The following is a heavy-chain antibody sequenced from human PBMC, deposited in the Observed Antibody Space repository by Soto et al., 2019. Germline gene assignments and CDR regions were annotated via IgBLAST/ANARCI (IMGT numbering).Heavy chain of an antibody. CDR3: ARRNVKVRDAFDI. J-gene: IGHJ3*02. CDR2: IYPGDSDT. CDR1: GYNFTRYW. D-gene: IGHD3-10*01. Sequence: GESLKISCMGSGYNFTRYWIAWVRQMPGKGLEWMGIIYPGDSDTRYSPSFQGQVTFSADKSISTAYLQWSSLKASDTAMYYCARRNVKVRDAFDIWGQGTMVTVSS. V-gene: IGHV5-51*01.